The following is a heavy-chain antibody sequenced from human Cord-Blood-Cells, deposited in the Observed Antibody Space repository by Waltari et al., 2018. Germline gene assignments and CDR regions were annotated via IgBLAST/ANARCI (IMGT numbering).Heavy chain of an antibody. CDR1: GFTVSSNY. V-gene: IGHV3-53*04. CDR3: AAVHSGSYAFDI. J-gene: IGHJ3*02. Sequence: EVQLVESGGGLVQPGGSLRLSCAASGFTVSSNYMSWVRQAPGKGLRWVSGIYSGGSTYYADSGKGRFTISRHNSKNTLYLQMNSLRAEDTAVYYCAAVHSGSYAFDIWGQGTMVTVSS. D-gene: IGHD3-10*01. CDR2: IYSGGST.